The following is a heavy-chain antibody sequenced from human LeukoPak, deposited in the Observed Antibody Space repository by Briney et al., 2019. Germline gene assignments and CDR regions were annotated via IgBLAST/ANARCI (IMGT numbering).Heavy chain of an antibody. CDR1: GFTFDDYA. Sequence: PSGGSLRLSCAASGFTFDDYAMHWVRQAPGKGLEWVSGISWNSGSIGYADSVKGRFTISRDNAKNSLYLQMNSLRAEDMALYYCAKGSGYDFGTHFDYWGQGTLVTVSS. CDR3: AKGSGYDFGTHFDY. D-gene: IGHD5-12*01. J-gene: IGHJ4*02. V-gene: IGHV3-9*03. CDR2: ISWNSGSI.